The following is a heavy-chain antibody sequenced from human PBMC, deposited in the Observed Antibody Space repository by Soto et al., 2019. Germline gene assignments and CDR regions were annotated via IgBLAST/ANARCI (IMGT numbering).Heavy chain of an antibody. CDR1: GFTFSTYA. CDR3: AKQRADYGSASDTYYFDF. V-gene: IGHV3-23*01. D-gene: IGHD3-10*01. J-gene: IGHJ4*02. Sequence: EVQLLESGGGLVQPGGSLRLSCSTSGFTFSTYAMNWVRQAPGQGLEWVSGLSGSGGTTYYADSVRGRFTISRDNSKNTLFLQMNSLRAEDTALYYCAKQRADYGSASDTYYFDFWGQGTLVTVPS. CDR2: LSGSGGTT.